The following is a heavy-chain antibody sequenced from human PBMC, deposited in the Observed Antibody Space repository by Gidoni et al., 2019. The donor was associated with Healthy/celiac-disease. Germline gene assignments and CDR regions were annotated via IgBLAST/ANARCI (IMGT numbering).Heavy chain of an antibody. D-gene: IGHD3-3*01. CDR3: ARHKAYDFWSGYYTGPFDY. V-gene: IGHV5-51*01. CDR2: IYPGDSDT. J-gene: IGHJ4*02. CDR1: GYSFTSYW. Sequence: EVQLVQSGAEVKKPGESLKISCKGSGYSFTSYWIGWVRQMPGKGLEWMGIIYPGDSDTRYSPSFQGQVTISADKSISTAYLQWSSLKASDTAMYYCARHKAYDFWSGYYTGPFDYWGQGTLVTVSS.